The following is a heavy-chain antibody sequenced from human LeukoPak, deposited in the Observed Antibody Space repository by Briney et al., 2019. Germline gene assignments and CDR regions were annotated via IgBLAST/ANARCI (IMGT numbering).Heavy chain of an antibody. CDR1: GDRVSTNSAA. V-gene: IGHV6-1*01. CDR3: ARVRSPYGEFDY. CDR2: THYRSKRYN. Sequence: SQTPSLTRAISGDRVSTNSAAWNWIRQSPSRLLEWLDRTHYRSKRYNDYAVSVKSRITITPDTSKNQFYLQLNSVTPEDTAVYYCARVRSPYGEFDYWGQGTLVTVSA. J-gene: IGHJ4*02. D-gene: IGHD4-17*01.